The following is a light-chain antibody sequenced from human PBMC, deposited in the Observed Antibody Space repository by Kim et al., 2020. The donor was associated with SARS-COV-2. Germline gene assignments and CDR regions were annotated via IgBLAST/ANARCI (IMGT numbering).Light chain of an antibody. CDR2: DVG. Sequence: QSALTQPRSVSGSPGQSVTISCTGTIRNVGTYNHVSWYQQNPGEAPKLLIYDVGRRPSGVPDRFSGSKSGNSASLTISGLQAEDEAVYYCCSYDDRSYVFGTGTTVTDL. CDR1: IRNVGTYNH. V-gene: IGLV2-11*01. J-gene: IGLJ1*01. CDR3: CSYDDRSYV.